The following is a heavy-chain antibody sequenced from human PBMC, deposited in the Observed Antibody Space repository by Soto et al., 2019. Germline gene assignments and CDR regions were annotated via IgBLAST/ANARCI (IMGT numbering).Heavy chain of an antibody. D-gene: IGHD6-13*01. CDR2: IYYSGST. V-gene: IGHV4-59*01. Sequence: PSETLSLTCTVSGGSISSYYWSWIRQPPGKGLEWIGYIYYSGSTNYNPSLKSRVTISVDTSKNQFSLKLSSVTAADTAVYYCATTTKRGRIAAAGTGMDVWGQGTTVTVSS. CDR3: ATTTKRGRIAAAGTGMDV. J-gene: IGHJ6*02. CDR1: GGSISSYY.